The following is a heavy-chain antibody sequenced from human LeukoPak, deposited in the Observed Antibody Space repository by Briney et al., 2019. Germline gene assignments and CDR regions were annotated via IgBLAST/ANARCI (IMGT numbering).Heavy chain of an antibody. CDR1: GFTFSSYS. CDR3: ARSAKEMATTNYWYFDL. V-gene: IGHV3-30*03. D-gene: IGHD5-24*01. J-gene: IGHJ2*01. Sequence: GGSLRLSCAASGFTFSSYSMNWVRQAPGKGLEWVAVISYDGSNKYYADSVKGRFTISRDNSKNTLYLQMNSLRAEDTAVYYCARSAKEMATTNYWYFDLWGRGTLVTVSS. CDR2: ISYDGSNK.